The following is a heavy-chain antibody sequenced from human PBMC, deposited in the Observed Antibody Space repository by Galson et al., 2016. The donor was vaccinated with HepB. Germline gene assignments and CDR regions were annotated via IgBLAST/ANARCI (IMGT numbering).Heavy chain of an antibody. V-gene: IGHV4-39*01. D-gene: IGHD2-21*01. CDR2: IYYSGST. CDR3: ASGWGLGRMDV. CDR1: GGPISSGTYY. Sequence: SETLSLTCTVSGGPISSGTYYWGWIRQSPGTGLVWIGSIYYSGSTYYNPSLKSRVTISVDTSKNQFSLKLTSVTAADTAVYYCASGWGLGRMDVWGKGTTVTVSS. J-gene: IGHJ6*04.